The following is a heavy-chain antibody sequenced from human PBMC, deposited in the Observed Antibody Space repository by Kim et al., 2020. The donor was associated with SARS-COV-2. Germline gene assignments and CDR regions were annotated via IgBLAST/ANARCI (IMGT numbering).Heavy chain of an antibody. CDR3: ARDAGPGFDF. J-gene: IGHJ4*02. Sequence: GSPNPAQTFQSRVTMTRDTSASTVYMDLSSLRAEDTAVYYCARDAGPGFDFWGQGTLVTVSS. CDR2: GSP. V-gene: IGHV1-46*01. D-gene: IGHD6-13*01.